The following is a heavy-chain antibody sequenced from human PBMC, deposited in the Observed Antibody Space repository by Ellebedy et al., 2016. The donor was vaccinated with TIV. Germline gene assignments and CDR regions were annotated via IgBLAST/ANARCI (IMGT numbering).Heavy chain of an antibody. V-gene: IGHV1-46*01. CDR1: GYTFTAYY. CDR3: ARGVNGDGGYYYMWY. Sequence: AASVKVSCKTSGYTFTAYYMHWVRQAPGQGLEWMGIVNPNNGDTRYAQRFQGRVTLTRDTSTSTVYMELSSLRSEDTAVYYCARGVNGDGGYYYMWYWGQGTLVTVSS. CDR2: VNPNNGDT. J-gene: IGHJ4*02. D-gene: IGHD3-22*01.